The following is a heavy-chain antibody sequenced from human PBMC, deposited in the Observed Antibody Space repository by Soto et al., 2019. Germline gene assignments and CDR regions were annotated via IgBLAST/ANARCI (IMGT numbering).Heavy chain of an antibody. Sequence: EVQLVESGGGLVQPGGSLRLFCAPSGFTFSSYCMSWVRQAPGKGLEWVANMKKDGIDKYYVDSVKGRFTISRDNAKKSLYLQMNSRRAEATAVYYCTRKPPITQGHGMDVWGQGTTVTVSS. CDR3: TRKPPITQGHGMDV. CDR2: MKKDGIDK. V-gene: IGHV3-7*01. J-gene: IGHJ6*02. CDR1: GFTFSSYC.